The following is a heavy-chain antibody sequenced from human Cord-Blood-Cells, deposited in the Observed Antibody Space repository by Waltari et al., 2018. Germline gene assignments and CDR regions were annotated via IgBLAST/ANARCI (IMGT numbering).Heavy chain of an antibody. V-gene: IGHV1-46*01. J-gene: IGHJ3*02. CDR3: AREGLGDAFDI. Sequence: QVQLVQSGAAVKTPGASVKVSCTASGYPFPSYYMHWVRQAPGQGLEWMGISNPSGGSTSYAQKFQGRVTMTRDTSTSTVYMELSSLRSEDTAVYYCAREGLGDAFDIWGQGTMVTVSS. CDR1: GYPFPSYY. CDR2: SNPSGGST.